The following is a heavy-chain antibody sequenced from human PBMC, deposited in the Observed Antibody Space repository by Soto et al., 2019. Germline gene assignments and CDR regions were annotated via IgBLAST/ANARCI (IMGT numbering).Heavy chain of an antibody. J-gene: IGHJ6*02. CDR3: ARDQYQIAADGTPGYYGMDV. CDR2: IYHSGST. Sequence: SETLSLTCAVSGGSISSSNWWSWVRQPPGKGLEWIGEIYHSGSTNYNPSLKSRVTISVDKSKNQFSLKLSSVTAADTAVYYCARDQYQIAADGTPGYYGMDVWGQGTTVTVSS. V-gene: IGHV4-4*02. D-gene: IGHD6-13*01. CDR1: GGSISSSNW.